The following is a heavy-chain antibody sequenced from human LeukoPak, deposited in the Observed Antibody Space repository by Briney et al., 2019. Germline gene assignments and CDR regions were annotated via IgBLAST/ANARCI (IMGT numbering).Heavy chain of an antibody. D-gene: IGHD2-21*02. CDR2: IYYSGST. CDR3: ARVTRWAGLDF. J-gene: IGHJ4*02. CDR1: GGSISSGDKY. V-gene: IGHV4-30-4*01. Sequence: PSETLSLTSNVSGGSISSGDKYWSWIRQPPGKGLEWIGYIYYSGSTYYNPSLKSRLTISVDTSENQFSLHLTSVTAADTAVYFCARVTRWAGLDFWGQGTLVTVSS.